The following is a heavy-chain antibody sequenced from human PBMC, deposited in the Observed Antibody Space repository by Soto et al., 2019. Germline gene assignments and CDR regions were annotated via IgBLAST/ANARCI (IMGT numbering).Heavy chain of an antibody. CDR1: SGSISSSNC. J-gene: IGHJ4*02. Sequence: QVQLQESGPGLVKPSGTLSLTCAVSSGSISSSNCWSWVRQPPGKGLEWIGEIYHSGSTNYNPSLKSRVTISVDKSKNQFSLKLSSVTAADTAVYYCATMPDYDILTGLHYWGQGTLVTVSS. V-gene: IGHV4-4*02. CDR2: IYHSGST. CDR3: ATMPDYDILTGLHY. D-gene: IGHD3-9*01.